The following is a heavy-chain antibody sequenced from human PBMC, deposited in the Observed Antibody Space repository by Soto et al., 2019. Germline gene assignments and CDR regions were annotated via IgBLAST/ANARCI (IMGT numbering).Heavy chain of an antibody. CDR1: EFTFSSYW. Sequence: PGGSLRLACAASEFTFSSYWMHWVRQAPGKGLVWVSRINSDGSSTNYADSVKGRFTISRDNAKNTLYLQMNSLRAEDTAVYYCARNHLDFDYWGQGTLVTVSS. J-gene: IGHJ4*02. CDR3: ARNHLDFDY. CDR2: INSDGSST. V-gene: IGHV3-74*01.